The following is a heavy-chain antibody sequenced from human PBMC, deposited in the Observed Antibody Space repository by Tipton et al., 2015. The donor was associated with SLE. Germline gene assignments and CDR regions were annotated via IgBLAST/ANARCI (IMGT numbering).Heavy chain of an antibody. V-gene: IGHV4-61*02. CDR2: IYTSGST. J-gene: IGHJ3*02. Sequence: TLSLTCAVSGYSISSGYYWSWIRQPAGKGLEWIGRIYTSGSTNYNPSLKSRVTMSVDTSKNQFSLKLSSVTAADTAVYYCARISLTERSAFDIWGQGTMVTVSS. CDR1: GYSISSGYY. CDR3: ARISLTERSAFDI.